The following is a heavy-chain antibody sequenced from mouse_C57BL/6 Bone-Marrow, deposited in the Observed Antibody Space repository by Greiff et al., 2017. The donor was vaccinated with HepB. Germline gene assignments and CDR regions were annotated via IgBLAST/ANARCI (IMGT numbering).Heavy chain of an antibody. V-gene: IGHV1-19*01. J-gene: IGHJ1*03. D-gene: IGHD2-4*01. CDR1: GYTFTDYY. CDR3: ARERDYRPSYWYFDV. CDR2: INPYNGGT. Sequence: EVQLQQSGPVLVKPGASVKMSCKASGYTFTDYYMNWVKQSHGKSLEWIGVINPYNGGTSYNQKFKGKATLTVDKSSSTAYMELNSLTSEDSAVYYCARERDYRPSYWYFDVSGTGTTVTVSS.